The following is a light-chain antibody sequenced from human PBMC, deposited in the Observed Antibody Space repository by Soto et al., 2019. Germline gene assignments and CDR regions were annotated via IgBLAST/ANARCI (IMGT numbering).Light chain of an antibody. CDR2: DAS. V-gene: IGKV3-11*01. CDR3: QQRSNWPPWT. Sequence: EIVVTQSPATLSVSTGERATFSCRASQSVSSYLAWYQQKPGQAPRLLIYDASNRATGIPARFSGSGSGTDFTLTISSLEPEDFAVYYCQQRSNWPPWTFGQGTKVDIK. J-gene: IGKJ1*01. CDR1: QSVSSY.